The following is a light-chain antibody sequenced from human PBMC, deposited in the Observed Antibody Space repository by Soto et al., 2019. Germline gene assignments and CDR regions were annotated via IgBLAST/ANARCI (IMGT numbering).Light chain of an antibody. V-gene: IGKV3-15*01. CDR2: RAS. Sequence: EIVMTQSPTTLAVSPWEGATLSCRASQSVSSNLAWYQQKPGQAPRLLIYRASTRATGVPARFSGSGSGTEFTLTITSLQAADFAVYYCQQYNNWPRTFGQGTKVAIK. CDR3: QQYNNWPRT. J-gene: IGKJ1*01. CDR1: QSVSSN.